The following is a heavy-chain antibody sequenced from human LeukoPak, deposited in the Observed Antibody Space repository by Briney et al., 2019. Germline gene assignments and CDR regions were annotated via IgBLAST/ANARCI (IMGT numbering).Heavy chain of an antibody. CDR3: ARHRSKWLQSSFDY. Sequence: SETLSLTCAVYRGSFSDNYWSWIRQPPGKGPEWIGEINHSGGTNYNPSLKSRVTISIDTSKNQLSLKLSSVTVADTAVYYCARHRSKWLQSSFDYWGQGTLVTVSS. CDR1: RGSFSDNY. D-gene: IGHD5-24*01. CDR2: INHSGGT. J-gene: IGHJ4*02. V-gene: IGHV4-34*01.